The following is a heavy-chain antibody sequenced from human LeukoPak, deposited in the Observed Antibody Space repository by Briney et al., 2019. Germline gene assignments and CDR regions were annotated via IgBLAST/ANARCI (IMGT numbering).Heavy chain of an antibody. CDR3: ARDLGFYGDYYFDY. D-gene: IGHD4-17*01. V-gene: IGHV4-59*01. J-gene: IGHJ4*02. CDR1: GGSISSYY. CDR2: IYYSGST. Sequence: PSETLSLTCTVSGGSISSYYWSWIPQPPGKGLEWIGYIYYSGSTNYNPSLKSRVTISVDTSKNQFSLKLSSVTAADTAVYYCARDLGFYGDYYFDYWGQGTLVTVSS.